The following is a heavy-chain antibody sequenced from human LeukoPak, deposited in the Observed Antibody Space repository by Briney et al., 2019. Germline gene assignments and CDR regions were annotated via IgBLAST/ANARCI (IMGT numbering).Heavy chain of an antibody. CDR3: ASIFGADMDV. CDR1: GFTFDDYG. Sequence: GGSLRLSCAASGFTFDDYGMSWVRQAPGKGLEWVSGINWNGGRTGYADSVKGRFTISRDNAKKSQHLQMNSLRAEDTALYYCASIFGADMDVWGKGTTVTVSS. V-gene: IGHV3-20*04. CDR2: INWNGGRT. D-gene: IGHD3-3*02. J-gene: IGHJ6*03.